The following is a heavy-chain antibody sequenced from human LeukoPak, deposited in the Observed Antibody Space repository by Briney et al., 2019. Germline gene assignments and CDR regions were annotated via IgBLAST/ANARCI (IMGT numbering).Heavy chain of an antibody. CDR1: GGSIGGYF. D-gene: IGHD1-26*01. V-gene: IGHV4-59*12. CDR3: ARGKGATRGAYFDY. J-gene: IGHJ4*02. Sequence: PSETLSLTCAVSGGSIGGYFWSWIRQPPGKGPEWIGYIHYSGSTIYSPSLRSRVTISVDTSKNQFSLKLSSVTAADTAVYYCARGKGATRGAYFDYWGQGTLVTVSS. CDR2: IHYSGST.